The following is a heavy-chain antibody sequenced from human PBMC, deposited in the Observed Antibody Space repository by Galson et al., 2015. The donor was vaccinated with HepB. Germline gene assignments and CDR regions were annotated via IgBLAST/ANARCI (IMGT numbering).Heavy chain of an antibody. J-gene: IGHJ4*02. CDR3: ARGGMGDPSSFDY. CDR2: INHSGST. Sequence: ETLSLTCAVYGGSFSGYYWSWIRQPPGKGLEWIGEINHSGSTNYNPSLKSRVTISVDTSKNQFSLKLSSVTAADTAVYYCARGGMGDPSSFDYWGQGTLVTVSS. V-gene: IGHV4-34*01. CDR1: GGSFSGYY. D-gene: IGHD3-16*01.